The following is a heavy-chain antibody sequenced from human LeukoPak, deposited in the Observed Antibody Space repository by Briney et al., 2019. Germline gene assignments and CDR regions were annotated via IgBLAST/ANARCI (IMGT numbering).Heavy chain of an antibody. J-gene: IGHJ4*02. CDR2: IYSGGST. Sequence: PGGSLRLSCAASGFTVSSNYMSWVRQAPGKGLEWVSVIYSGGSTYYADSVKGRFTISRDNSKNTLYLQMNSLRAEDTAVYYCARDQAEGVRGLNYFDYWGQGTLVTVSS. V-gene: IGHV3-66*01. CDR3: ARDQAEGVRGLNYFDY. D-gene: IGHD3-10*01. CDR1: GFTVSSNY.